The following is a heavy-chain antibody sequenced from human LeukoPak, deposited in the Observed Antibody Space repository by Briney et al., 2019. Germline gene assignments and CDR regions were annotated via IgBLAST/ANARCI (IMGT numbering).Heavy chain of an antibody. V-gene: IGHV4-38-2*02. Sequence: PSETLSLTCGVSGYSISSGSYWGWIRQPPGKGLEWIGSVSHLGTTYYNPSLKSRVSISVDTSKNHFSLNLSSVTAADTAVHYCARDNRHGDYDDYWGQGTLVTVSS. CDR2: VSHLGTT. CDR3: ARDNRHGDYDDY. CDR1: GYSISSGSY. J-gene: IGHJ4*02. D-gene: IGHD4-17*01.